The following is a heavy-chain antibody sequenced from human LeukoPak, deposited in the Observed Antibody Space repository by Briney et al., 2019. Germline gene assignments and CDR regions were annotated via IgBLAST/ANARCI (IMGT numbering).Heavy chain of an antibody. CDR1: GYTFTGYY. D-gene: IGHD3-22*01. CDR2: INPNSGGT. Sequence: GASVKVSCKASGYTFTGYYMHWVRQAPGQGLEWMGRINPNSGGTNYAQKFQGRVTMTRDTSISTAYMELSRLRSDDTAVYYCARDADYYDSSGYYYGENALDIWGQGTMVTVSS. CDR3: ARDADYYDSSGYYYGENALDI. V-gene: IGHV1-2*06. J-gene: IGHJ3*02.